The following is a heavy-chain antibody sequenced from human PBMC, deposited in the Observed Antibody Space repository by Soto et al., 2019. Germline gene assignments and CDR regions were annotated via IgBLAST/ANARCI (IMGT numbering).Heavy chain of an antibody. J-gene: IGHJ4*02. Sequence: HEYLVQSGAEVKRPGASLKVSCKACGYSFTGYYIHWVRQAPGQGLEWMGWINPDSGATNYAQNFQGRVTPTSDTSISTASMDLTSLTSDDTAVYSCARGDYGTGGYPFPYFDYWGQGTLVIVSS. CDR1: GYSFTGYY. CDR2: INPDSGAT. CDR3: ARGDYGTGGYPFPYFDY. V-gene: IGHV1-2*02. D-gene: IGHD2-8*02.